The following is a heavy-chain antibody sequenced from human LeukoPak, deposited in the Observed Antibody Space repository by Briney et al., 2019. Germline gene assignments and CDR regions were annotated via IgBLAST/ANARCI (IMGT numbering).Heavy chain of an antibody. D-gene: IGHD2-15*01. CDR3: ARYCSGGSCFDY. Sequence: GGSLRLSCAISGFTFSTYWMSWVRQAPGKGLEWVANINQDGTEKYCVDSVKGRFTISRDNAKNSLYLQMNSLRAEDTAVYYCARYCSGGSCFDYWGQGTLVTVSS. J-gene: IGHJ4*02. CDR2: INQDGTEK. CDR1: GFTFSTYW. V-gene: IGHV3-7*03.